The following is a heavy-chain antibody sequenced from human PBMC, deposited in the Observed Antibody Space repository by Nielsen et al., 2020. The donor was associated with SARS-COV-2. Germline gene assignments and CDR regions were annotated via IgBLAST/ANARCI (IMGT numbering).Heavy chain of an antibody. J-gene: IGHJ6*02. D-gene: IGHD3-10*01. CDR3: ARYYVSGMYGMDV. CDR1: GDSISSGDYY. V-gene: IGHV4-30-4*01. CDR2: IYHSGST. Sequence: SETLSLTCTVSGDSISSGDYYWSWIRQPPGKGLEWITYIYHSGSTYYNPSLKSRVSISVDTSKNQFSLNLSSVTAADTAMYYCARYYVSGMYGMDVWGPGTTATVSS.